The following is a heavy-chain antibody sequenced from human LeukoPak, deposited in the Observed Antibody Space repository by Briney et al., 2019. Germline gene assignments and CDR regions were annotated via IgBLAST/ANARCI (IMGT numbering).Heavy chain of an antibody. J-gene: IGHJ3*02. CDR3: ARDYDGADAFDI. Sequence: SETLSLTCTVSGGSISSYYWSWIRQPPGKGLEWIGYIYYSGSTNYNPSLKSRVTISVDTSKNQFSLKLSSVTAADTAVYYCARDYDGADAFDIWGQGTMVTASS. V-gene: IGHV4-59*01. D-gene: IGHD3-16*01. CDR1: GGSISSYY. CDR2: IYYSGST.